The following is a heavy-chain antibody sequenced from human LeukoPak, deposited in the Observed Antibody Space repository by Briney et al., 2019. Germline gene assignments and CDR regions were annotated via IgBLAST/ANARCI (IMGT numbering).Heavy chain of an antibody. Sequence: PSETLSLTCTVSGGSISSSSYYWGWIRQPPGKGLEWIGSIYYSGSTYYNPSLKSRVTISVDTSKNQFSLKLSSVTAADTAVYYCARDRRSREYYDYVWGSYRRPYYFDYWGQGTLVTVSS. CDR2: IYYSGST. CDR3: ARDRRSREYYDYVWGSYRRPYYFDY. CDR1: GGSISSSSYY. J-gene: IGHJ4*02. D-gene: IGHD3-16*02. V-gene: IGHV4-39*07.